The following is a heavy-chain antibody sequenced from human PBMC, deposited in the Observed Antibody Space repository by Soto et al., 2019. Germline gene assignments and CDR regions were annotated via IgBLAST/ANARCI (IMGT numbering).Heavy chain of an antibody. CDR2: IKSKTDGGTT. J-gene: IGHJ4*02. V-gene: IGHV3-15*07. CDR1: GFTFSNAW. CDR3: TTSEMGSSWGFDY. Sequence: GGSLRLSCAASGFTFSNAWMNWVRQAPGKGLEWVGRIKSKTDGGTTDYAAPVKGRFTISRDESKNTLYLQMNTLKTEDTAIYYCTTSEMGSSWGFDYWGQGTLVTVSS. D-gene: IGHD6-13*01.